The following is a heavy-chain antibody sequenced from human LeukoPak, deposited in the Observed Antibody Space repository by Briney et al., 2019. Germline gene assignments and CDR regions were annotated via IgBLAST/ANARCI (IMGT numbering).Heavy chain of an antibody. CDR3: ARSIAAAGRLDYFDY. J-gene: IGHJ4*02. V-gene: IGHV3-7*01. CDR2: INQDGSEK. CDR1: GFTFSSYW. Sequence: PGGSLRLSCAASGFTFSSYWMIWVRQAQGQGLEWVAIINQDGSEKYYVYSVKVRFTISRDNAKNSLYLQMNSMRAEDTAVYYCARSIAAAGRLDYFDYWGQGTLVTVSS. D-gene: IGHD6-13*01.